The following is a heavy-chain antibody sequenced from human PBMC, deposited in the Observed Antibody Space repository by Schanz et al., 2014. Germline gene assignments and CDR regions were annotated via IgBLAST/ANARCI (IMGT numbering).Heavy chain of an antibody. J-gene: IGHJ6*03. CDR2: ISHDGHRD. D-gene: IGHD1-26*01. CDR1: GITLSGYG. CDR3: ARENSRGSYPAVTYYIDV. V-gene: IGHV3-30*03. Sequence: QVQLVESGGGVVQPGRSLRLSCAASGITLSGYGLHWVRQAPGKGLEWVAQISHDGHRDFYADSVKGRFTVSRDNNWKTLSLQMMSLRSDDTGIYHSARENSRGSYPAVTYYIDVWGKGTTVTVSS.